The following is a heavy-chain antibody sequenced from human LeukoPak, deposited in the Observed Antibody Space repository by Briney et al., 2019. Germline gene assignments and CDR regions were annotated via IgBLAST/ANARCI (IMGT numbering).Heavy chain of an antibody. CDR1: GFIFSSYW. CDR2: INSDGSST. J-gene: IGHJ3*02. D-gene: IGHD1-26*01. V-gene: IGHV3-74*03. Sequence: GGSLRLSCTASGFIFSSYWIHWVRQVPGKGLVWVGRINSDGSSTKFADSVKGRFAISRDNVKNTVHLQMVSLRADDTAVYYCAREISRETFDIWGRGTAVIVSS. CDR3: AREISRETFDI.